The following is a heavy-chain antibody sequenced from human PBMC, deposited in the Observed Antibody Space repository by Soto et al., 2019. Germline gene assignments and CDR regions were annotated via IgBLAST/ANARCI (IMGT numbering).Heavy chain of an antibody. V-gene: IGHV1-69*06. CDR3: ARGFCSSTSCYDNYGMDV. Sequence: ASVKVSCKASGGTFSSYAISWVRQAPGQGLEWMGGIIPIFGTANYAQKFQGRVTITADKSTSTAYMELSSLRSEDTAVYYCARGFCSSTSCYDNYGMDVWGKGTTVTVSS. D-gene: IGHD2-2*01. J-gene: IGHJ6*04. CDR2: IIPIFGTA. CDR1: GGTFSSYA.